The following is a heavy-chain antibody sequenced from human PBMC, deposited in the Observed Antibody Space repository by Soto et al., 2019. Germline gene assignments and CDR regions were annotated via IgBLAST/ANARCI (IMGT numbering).Heavy chain of an antibody. J-gene: IGHJ6*02. V-gene: IGHV1-18*01. D-gene: IGHD1-1*01. CDR2: ISAYNGNT. CDR3: ARDGALEENYDDYGMDV. Sequence: QVQLVQSGAEVKKPGASVKVSCKDSGYTFPSYCISWVRQAPGQGLEWMGWISAYNGNTNYAQKLQGGVTMTTDTSTSRAYMELRSLRSDDTAVYYCARDGALEENYDDYGMDVWGQGTTVTVSS. CDR1: GYTFPSYC.